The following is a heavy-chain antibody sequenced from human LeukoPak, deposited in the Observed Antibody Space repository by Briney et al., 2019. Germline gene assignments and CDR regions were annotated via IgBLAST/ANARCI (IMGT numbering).Heavy chain of an antibody. Sequence: ASVKVSCKASGYTFTGYYMHWVRQAPGQGLEWMGRINPNSGGTNYAQKFQGRVTMTRDTSISTAYMELSRLRSDDTAVYYCASSIAVASSCYYGMDVWGQGTTVTVSS. CDR2: INPNSGGT. CDR3: ASSIAVASSCYYGMDV. J-gene: IGHJ6*02. D-gene: IGHD6-19*01. V-gene: IGHV1-2*06. CDR1: GYTFTGYY.